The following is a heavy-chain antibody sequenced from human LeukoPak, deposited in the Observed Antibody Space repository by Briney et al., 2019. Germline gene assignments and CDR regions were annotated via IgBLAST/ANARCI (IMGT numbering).Heavy chain of an antibody. V-gene: IGHV1-18*01. Sequence: ASVKVSCKASGYTFTSYGISWVRQAPGQGLEWMGWISAYNGNTNYAQKLRGRVTMTTDTSTSTAYMELRSLRSDDTAVYYCAGDILWFGENWFDPWGQGTLVTVSS. CDR3: AGDILWFGENWFDP. D-gene: IGHD3-10*01. CDR2: ISAYNGNT. CDR1: GYTFTSYG. J-gene: IGHJ5*02.